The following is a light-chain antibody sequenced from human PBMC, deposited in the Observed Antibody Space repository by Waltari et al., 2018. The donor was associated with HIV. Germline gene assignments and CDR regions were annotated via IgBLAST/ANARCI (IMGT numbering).Light chain of an antibody. CDR2: SNN. V-gene: IGLV1-40*01. CDR1: SSTIGAGYE. J-gene: IGLJ3*02. CDR3: QSYDSNPSGSV. Sequence: QSVLTQPPSVSGAPGQRVTTSCPGSSSTIGAGYEVHWYQQRPGTAPKLLIYSNNNRPSGVPDRFSGSKSGASASLAITGLQAEDETDYYCQSYDSNPSGSVFGGGTKLTVL.